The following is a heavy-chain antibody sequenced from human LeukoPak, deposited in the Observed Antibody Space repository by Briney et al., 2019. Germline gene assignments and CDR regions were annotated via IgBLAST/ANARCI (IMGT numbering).Heavy chain of an antibody. J-gene: IGHJ4*02. CDR1: GFTFSDQW. CDR2: IYRDGSAT. V-gene: IGHV3-7*01. D-gene: IGHD2-15*01. CDR3: AALHTAKVPLPD. Sequence: TGGSLRLSCAASGFTFSDQWMSWVRQAPGKGLEWVASIYRDGSATYYVDSVKGRFTISRDNAQNLLFLQMNSLRVEDTAVYYCAALHTAKVPLPDWGQGTLVTVSS.